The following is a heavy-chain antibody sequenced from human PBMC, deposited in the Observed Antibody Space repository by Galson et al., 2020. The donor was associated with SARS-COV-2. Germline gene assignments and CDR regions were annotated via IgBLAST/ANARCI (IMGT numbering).Heavy chain of an antibody. Sequence: GESLKISCAASGFTFSSYAMHWVRQAPGKGLEWVAVISYDGSNKYYADSVKGRFTISRDSSKNTVYLQMNNLRADDTAVYYCARDGQTSSGWAFDYWGQGTLVTVSS. D-gene: IGHD6-19*01. CDR1: GFTFSSYA. CDR2: ISYDGSNK. V-gene: IGHV3-30*07. J-gene: IGHJ4*02. CDR3: ARDGQTSSGWAFDY.